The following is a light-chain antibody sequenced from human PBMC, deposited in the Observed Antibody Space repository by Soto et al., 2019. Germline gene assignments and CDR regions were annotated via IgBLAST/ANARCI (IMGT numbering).Light chain of an antibody. CDR1: QSISSW. Sequence: DIQMTQSPSTLSASVGDRVTITCRASQSISSWLAWYQQKPGKVPKLLIYDASSLESGVPSRFSGSGSGTEFTLTIRSLQPDDFATYYCQQYNSYSPTTFGQGTKVEIK. V-gene: IGKV1-5*01. CDR2: DAS. J-gene: IGKJ1*01. CDR3: QQYNSYSPTT.